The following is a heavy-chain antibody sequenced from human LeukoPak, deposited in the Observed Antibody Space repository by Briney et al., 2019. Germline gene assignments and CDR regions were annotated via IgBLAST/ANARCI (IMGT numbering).Heavy chain of an antibody. D-gene: IGHD3-10*01. CDR3: ARGRFGENTDAFDI. CDR2: IYHRGST. Sequence: SQTLSLTCAVSGGSISSGGYSWSWIRQPPGKGLEWIGYIYHRGSTYYNPSLKSRVTISVDRSKNQFSLKLSSVTAADTAVYYCARGRFGENTDAFDIWGQGTMVTVSS. V-gene: IGHV4-30-2*01. CDR1: GGSISSGGYS. J-gene: IGHJ3*02.